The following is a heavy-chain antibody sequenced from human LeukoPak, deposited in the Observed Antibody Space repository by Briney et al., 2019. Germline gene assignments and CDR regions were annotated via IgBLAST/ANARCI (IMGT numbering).Heavy chain of an antibody. D-gene: IGHD3-16*01. J-gene: IGHJ4*02. CDR1: GGXFSGYY. CDR3: ARQRRLELPDY. Sequence: SETLSLTCAVYGGXFSGYYWNWIRQPPGKGLEWIGSISYSGNIYYNPSLKSRVTISVDTSKNQFFLKLNSVTAADTAVYYCARQRRLELPDYWGQGTLVTVSS. CDR2: ISYSGNI. V-gene: IGHV4-59*05.